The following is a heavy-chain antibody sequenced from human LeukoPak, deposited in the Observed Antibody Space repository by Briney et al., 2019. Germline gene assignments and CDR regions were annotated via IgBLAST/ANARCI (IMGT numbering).Heavy chain of an antibody. CDR3: ARDSRLVTTEWSPYYYYGMDV. V-gene: IGHV4-4*02. Sequence: SGTLSLTCAVSGGFISSSNWWSWVRQPPGKGLEWIGEIYHSGSTNYNPSLKSRVTISVDTSKNQFSLKLSSVTAADTAVYYCARDSRLVTTEWSPYYYYGMDVWGQGTTVTVSS. J-gene: IGHJ6*02. CDR1: GGFISSSNW. CDR2: IYHSGST. D-gene: IGHD4-17*01.